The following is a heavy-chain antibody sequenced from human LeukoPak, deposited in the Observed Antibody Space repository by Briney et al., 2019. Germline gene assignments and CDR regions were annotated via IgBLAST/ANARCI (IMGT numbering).Heavy chain of an antibody. CDR1: GYTFTSYG. J-gene: IGHJ4*02. CDR2: VSAYNGDT. Sequence: GASVKVSCKASGYTFTSYGISWVRQAPGQGLEWMGWVSAYNGDTNCAQKLQGRVTMTTDTSTSTAYMELRSLRSDDTAVYYCASAAVAGTDGGDYWGQGTLVTVSS. D-gene: IGHD6-19*01. CDR3: ASAAVAGTDGGDY. V-gene: IGHV1-18*01.